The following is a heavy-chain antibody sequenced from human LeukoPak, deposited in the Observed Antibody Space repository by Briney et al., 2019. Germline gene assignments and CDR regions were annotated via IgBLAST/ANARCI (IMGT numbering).Heavy chain of an antibody. Sequence: PGRSLRLSCTASGFTFDDYAMHWVRQAPGKGLEWVSGISWNSGSIGYADSVKGRFTISRDNAKNSLYLQMNSLRAEDTAVYYCARDPKWEYRGSVRYGMDVWGQGTTVTVSS. CDR1: GFTFDDYA. CDR2: ISWNSGSI. J-gene: IGHJ6*02. D-gene: IGHD1-26*01. V-gene: IGHV3-9*01. CDR3: ARDPKWEYRGSVRYGMDV.